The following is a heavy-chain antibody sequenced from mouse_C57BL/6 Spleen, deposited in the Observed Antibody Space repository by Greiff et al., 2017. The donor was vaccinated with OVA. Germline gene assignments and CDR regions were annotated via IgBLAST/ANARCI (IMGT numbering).Heavy chain of an antibody. CDR3: ARSADYYGSSYGFAY. D-gene: IGHD1-1*01. Sequence: QVQLQQSGPELVKPGASVKLSCKASGYTFTSYDINWVKQRPGQGLEWIGWIYPRDGSTKYNEKFKGKATLTVDTSSSTAYMELHSLTSEDSAVYFCARSADYYGSSYGFAYWGQGTLVTVSA. J-gene: IGHJ3*01. CDR1: GYTFTSYD. CDR2: IYPRDGST. V-gene: IGHV1-85*01.